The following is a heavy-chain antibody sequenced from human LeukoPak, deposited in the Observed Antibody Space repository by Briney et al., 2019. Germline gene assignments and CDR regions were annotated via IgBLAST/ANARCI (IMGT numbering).Heavy chain of an antibody. D-gene: IGHD6-19*01. V-gene: IGHV3-11*01. CDR1: GFTFSDYY. Sequence: GGSLRLSCAASGFTFSDYYMSWIRQAPGKGLEWVSYISSSGSTIYYADSVKGRFTISRDNAKNSLYLQMNSLRAEDMALYYCAKDIHPRAGTGFDYWGQGTLVTVSS. J-gene: IGHJ4*02. CDR3: AKDIHPRAGTGFDY. CDR2: ISSSGSTI.